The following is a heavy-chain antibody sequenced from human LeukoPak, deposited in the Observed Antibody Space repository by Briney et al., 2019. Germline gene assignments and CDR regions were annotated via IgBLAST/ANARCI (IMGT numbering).Heavy chain of an antibody. CDR3: ARDESAAGFWSGYYTGMDV. Sequence: SETLSLTCTVSGGSISSYYWSWIRQPPGKGLEWIGYIYYSGSTNYNPSLKSRVTISVDTSKNQFSLKLSSVTAADTAVYYCARDESAAGFWSGYYTGMDVWGKGTTVTVSS. V-gene: IGHV4-59*01. CDR1: GGSISSYY. D-gene: IGHD3-3*01. J-gene: IGHJ6*04. CDR2: IYYSGST.